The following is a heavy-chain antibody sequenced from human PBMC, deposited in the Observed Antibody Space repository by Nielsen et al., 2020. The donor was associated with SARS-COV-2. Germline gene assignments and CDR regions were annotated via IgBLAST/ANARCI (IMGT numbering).Heavy chain of an antibody. Sequence: GESLKISCAASGFTFSSYWMSWVRQAPGKGLEWVANIKQDGSEKYYVDSVKGRFTISRDNAKNSLYLQMNSLRDEDTAVYYCARDIRRWLLYYGMDVWGQGTTVTVSS. D-gene: IGHD5-24*01. CDR2: IKQDGSEK. J-gene: IGHJ6*02. CDR3: ARDIRRWLLYYGMDV. CDR1: GFTFSSYW. V-gene: IGHV3-7*01.